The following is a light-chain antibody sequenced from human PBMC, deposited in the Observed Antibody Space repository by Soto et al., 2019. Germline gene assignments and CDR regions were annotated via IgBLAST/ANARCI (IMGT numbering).Light chain of an antibody. J-gene: IGKJ1*01. CDR3: QQYGSSPRT. Sequence: DTVLTQSPGTLSLSPGARATLSCRASQSVSSSYLAWHQQKPGQAPRLLIYGASSRATGIPDRFSGSGSGTDFTLTISRLDPEDVAVYYCQQYGSSPRTFGQGTKVDIK. V-gene: IGKV3-20*01. CDR1: QSVSSSY. CDR2: GAS.